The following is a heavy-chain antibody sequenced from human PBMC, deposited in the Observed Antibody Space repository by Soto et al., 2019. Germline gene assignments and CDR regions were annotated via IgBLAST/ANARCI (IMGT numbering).Heavy chain of an antibody. CDR1: GFTFSSYA. V-gene: IGHV3-30-3*01. CDR2: ISYDGSNK. CDR3: ARDLGGSIAAQNVGANAFDI. D-gene: IGHD6-6*01. Sequence: GSLRLSCAASGFTFSSYAMHWVRQAPGKGLEWVAVISYDGSNKYYADSVKGRFTISRDNSKNTLYLQMNSLRAEDTAVYYCARDLGGSIAAQNVGANAFDIWGQGTMVTVSS. J-gene: IGHJ3*02.